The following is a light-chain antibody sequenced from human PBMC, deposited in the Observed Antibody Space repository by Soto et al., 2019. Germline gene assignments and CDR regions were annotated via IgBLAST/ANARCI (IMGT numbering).Light chain of an antibody. Sequence: DVVMAQAPLSLPVTLGQPASVFCRSSQSHVFSDGNTYLNWFQQRPGQSPRRLIYNVSNRDSGVPERFSGSGSGTDFTLKISRVQAEEFAVYYCKQGTHWPGTFGQGTKVDI. J-gene: IGKJ1*01. CDR3: KQGTHWPGT. CDR1: QSHVFSDGNTY. V-gene: IGKV2-30*01. CDR2: NVS.